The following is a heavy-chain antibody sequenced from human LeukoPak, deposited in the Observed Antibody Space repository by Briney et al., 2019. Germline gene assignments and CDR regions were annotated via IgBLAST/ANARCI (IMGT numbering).Heavy chain of an antibody. J-gene: IGHJ3*02. Sequence: GGSLRLSCAASGFTFSSYAMIWVRQAPGKGLEWVSGISGSGGSTFYADPVKGRFTISRDNSKNTLYLLINSLRAEDTAVYYCAKDGTTVVRGLFDKWGPGTMVTVSS. D-gene: IGHD4-23*01. CDR2: ISGSGGST. CDR1: GFTFSSYA. CDR3: AKDGTTVVRGLFDK. V-gene: IGHV3-23*01.